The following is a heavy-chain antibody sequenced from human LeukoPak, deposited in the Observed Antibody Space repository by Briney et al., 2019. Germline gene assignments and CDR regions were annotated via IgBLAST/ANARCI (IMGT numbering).Heavy chain of an antibody. Sequence: GGSLKISCKGSGYSFTYYWIGWVRQMPGKGLEWMGIIYPGDSDTRYSPYFQGQVTISVDKSISTAFLQWSSLKASDTAMYYCARPGEGGYYRGPFDYWGQGTLVTVSS. CDR1: GYSFTYYW. CDR2: IYPGDSDT. V-gene: IGHV5-51*01. D-gene: IGHD3-22*01. J-gene: IGHJ4*02. CDR3: ARPGEGGYYRGPFDY.